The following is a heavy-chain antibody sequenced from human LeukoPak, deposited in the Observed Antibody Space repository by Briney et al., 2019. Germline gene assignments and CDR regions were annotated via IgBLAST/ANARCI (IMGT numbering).Heavy chain of an antibody. J-gene: IGHJ4*02. CDR1: GYTFTGYY. D-gene: IGHD3-16*01. Sequence: ASVKVSCKASGYTFTGYYMHWVRQAPGQGLEWMGWISAYNGNTNYAQKLQGRVTMTTDTSTSTAYMELRSLRSDDTAVYYCARDIPYVWGSYTQFDYWGQGTLVTVSS. CDR2: ISAYNGNT. CDR3: ARDIPYVWGSYTQFDY. V-gene: IGHV1-18*04.